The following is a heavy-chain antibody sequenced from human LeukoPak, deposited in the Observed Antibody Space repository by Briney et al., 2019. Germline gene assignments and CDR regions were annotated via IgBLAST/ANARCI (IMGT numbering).Heavy chain of an antibody. J-gene: IGHJ4*02. V-gene: IGHV1-2*02. CDR2: INPSGGST. CDR3: ATLNRYSSSWHYYFDY. CDR1: GYTFTGYY. D-gene: IGHD6-13*01. Sequence: ASVKVSCKASGYTFTGYYIHWARQAPGQGLEWMGLINPSGGSTNYAQKFQGRVTMTRDTSISTAYMELSRLRSDDTAVYYCATLNRYSSSWHYYFDYWGQGTLVTVSS.